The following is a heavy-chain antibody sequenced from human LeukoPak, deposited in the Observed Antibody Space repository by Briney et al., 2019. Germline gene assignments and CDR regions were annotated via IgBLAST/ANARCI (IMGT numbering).Heavy chain of an antibody. CDR3: AKETYGTIYYYYYYGMDV. V-gene: IGHV3-23*01. CDR2: ISGSGGST. CDR1: GFTFSSYA. D-gene: IGHD2-21*01. J-gene: IGHJ6*02. Sequence: GGSLRLSCAASGFTFSSYAMSWVRQAPGKELEWVSAISGSGGSTYYADSVKGRFTISRDNSKNTLYLQMNSLGAEDTAVYYCAKETYGTIYYYYYYGMDVWGQGTTVTVSS.